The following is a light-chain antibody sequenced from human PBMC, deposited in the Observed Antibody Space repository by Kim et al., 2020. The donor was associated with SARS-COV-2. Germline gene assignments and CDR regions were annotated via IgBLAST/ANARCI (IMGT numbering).Light chain of an antibody. CDR2: GAS. J-gene: IGKJ2*01. V-gene: IGKV3D-7*01. CDR1: QSVSSSY. CDR3: QQDYNLPMYT. Sequence: PRERDTLSCRARQSVSSSYLTWYQQKPGQAPRLLIYGASTMATGIPARFSGSGSGTDFTLTISSLQPEDFSVYYCQQDYNLPMYTFGQGTNLEI.